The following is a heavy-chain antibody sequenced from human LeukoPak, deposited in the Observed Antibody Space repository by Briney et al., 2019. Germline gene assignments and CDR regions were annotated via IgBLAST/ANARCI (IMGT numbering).Heavy chain of an antibody. CDR1: GFTFSSYW. Sequence: GGSLRLSCAASGFTFSSYWMSWVRQAPGKGLEWVANIKQDGSEKYYVDSVKGRFTISRDNAKNSLYLQMNSLRAEDTAVYYCAALTGSQNDAFDIWGQGTMVTVSS. V-gene: IGHV3-7*01. CDR2: IKQDGSEK. J-gene: IGHJ3*02. D-gene: IGHD3-9*01. CDR3: AALTGSQNDAFDI.